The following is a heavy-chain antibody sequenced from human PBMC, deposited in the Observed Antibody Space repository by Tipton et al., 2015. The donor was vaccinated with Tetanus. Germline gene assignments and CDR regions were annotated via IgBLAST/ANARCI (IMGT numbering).Heavy chain of an antibody. CDR3: ARHPPPYYYGSGSYLDY. J-gene: IGHJ4*02. CDR1: GGSLRSGDHY. CDR2: IYYSGST. Sequence: TLSLTCSVSGGSLRSGDHYGSWIRQPPGKGLEWIGYIYYSGSTFYHPSLQSRVTISVDTSKNQFSLRLSSVTAADTAVYFCARHPPPYYYGSGSYLDYWGQGTPVTVSS. D-gene: IGHD3-10*01. V-gene: IGHV4-61*08.